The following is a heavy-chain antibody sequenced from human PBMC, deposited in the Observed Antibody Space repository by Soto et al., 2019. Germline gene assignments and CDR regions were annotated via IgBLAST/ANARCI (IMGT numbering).Heavy chain of an antibody. V-gene: IGHV4-59*08. D-gene: IGHD4-17*01. CDR2: IYYSGST. CDR1: HCSMLISY. Sequence: PAPIPLTCTDSHCSMLISYESWIRQPPGKGLEWIGYIYYSGSTNYNPSLKSRVTISVDTSKNQFSLKLSSVTAADMFVYYCARRYGPGCDYWGQGTPVVVS. J-gene: IGHJ4*02. CDR3: ARRYGPGCDY.